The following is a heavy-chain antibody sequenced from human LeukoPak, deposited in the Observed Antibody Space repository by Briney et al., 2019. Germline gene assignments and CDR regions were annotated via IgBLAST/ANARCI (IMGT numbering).Heavy chain of an antibody. Sequence: ASVRVSCKTSGYKFLSHGISWVRQAPGQGLEWLGWIRADNGDTRFAQKFRGRFTMTTDTSTSTAHMELRSLRSDDTAVYYCARDWPTVIADFWGQGTLVTVSS. V-gene: IGHV1-18*04. D-gene: IGHD4-11*01. CDR3: ARDWPTVIADF. CDR2: IRADNGDT. CDR1: GYKFLSHG. J-gene: IGHJ1*01.